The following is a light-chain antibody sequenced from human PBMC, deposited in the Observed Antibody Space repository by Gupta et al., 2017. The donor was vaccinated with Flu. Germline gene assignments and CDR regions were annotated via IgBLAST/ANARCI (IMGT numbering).Light chain of an antibody. J-gene: IGLJ2*01. Sequence: QSALTQPASVSGSPGQSIAISCTGTSGDLGAYNYVSWYQQHPGKAPKLMIFEVSNRPSGVSDRFSGSKSGNTASLTISGLQAEDEADYYGSSYTDTNTLVVFGGGTKLTVL. V-gene: IGLV2-14*01. CDR1: SGDLGAYNY. CDR3: SSYTDTNTLVV. CDR2: EVS.